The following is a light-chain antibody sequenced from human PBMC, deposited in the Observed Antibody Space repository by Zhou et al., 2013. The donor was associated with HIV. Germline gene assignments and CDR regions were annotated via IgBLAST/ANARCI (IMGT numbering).Light chain of an antibody. CDR1: QSVSSSY. CDR2: GAS. J-gene: IGKJ3*01. CDR3: QQHGTSPPFT. V-gene: IGKV3-20*01. Sequence: EIVMTQSPGTLSLSPGERATLSCRASQSVSSSYLAWYQQKPGQAPRLLIYGASARATGIPDRFSGSGFGTDFTLTISRLEPEDFAVYYCQQHGTSPPFTFG.